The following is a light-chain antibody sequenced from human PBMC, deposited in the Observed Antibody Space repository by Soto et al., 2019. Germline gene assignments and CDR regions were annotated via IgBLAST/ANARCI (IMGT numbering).Light chain of an antibody. J-gene: IGLJ1*01. CDR3: SSYATSSTLDV. CDR1: SSDIGGYDY. V-gene: IGLV2-14*03. Sequence: LTQPHSVSESPGKTVTISCTGTSSDIGGYDYVSWYQHHPGKAPRLILYDVSNRPSGVSNRFSGSKSGNTASLTISGLQAEDEAEYYCSSYATSSTLDVFGTGTKLTVL. CDR2: DVS.